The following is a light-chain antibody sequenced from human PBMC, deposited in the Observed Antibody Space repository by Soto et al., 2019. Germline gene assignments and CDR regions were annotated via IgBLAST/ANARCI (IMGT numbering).Light chain of an antibody. CDR1: SSDVGGYNY. J-gene: IGLJ2*01. V-gene: IGLV2-14*01. CDR2: DVS. CDR3: SSYTSSSTLVV. Sequence: QSALTQPASVSGFPGQSITISCTGTSSDVGGYNYVSWYQQHPGKAPKLMIHDVSNRPSGVSNRFSGSKSGNTASLTISGLQAEDEADYYCSSYTSSSTLVVFGGGTKLTVL.